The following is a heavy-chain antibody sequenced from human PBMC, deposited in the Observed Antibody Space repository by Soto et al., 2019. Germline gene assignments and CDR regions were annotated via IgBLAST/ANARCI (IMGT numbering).Heavy chain of an antibody. D-gene: IGHD1-26*01. CDR2: TYYRSKWYY. CDR1: GDSVSSNTAA. Sequence: SQTLSLTCDISGDSVSSNTAAWNWVRQSPSRGLEWLGRTYYRSKWYYDYALSVKSRITINPDTYKNQYSLQLNAVTPEDTAVYYCTRGEQYSGRIFDYWGQGTLVTVSS. J-gene: IGHJ4*01. V-gene: IGHV6-1*01. CDR3: TRGEQYSGRIFDY.